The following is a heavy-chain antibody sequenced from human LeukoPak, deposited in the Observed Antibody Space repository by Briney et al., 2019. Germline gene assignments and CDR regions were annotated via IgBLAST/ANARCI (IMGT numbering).Heavy chain of an antibody. J-gene: IGHJ4*02. CDR1: GFTFSSYG. Sequence: PGRSLRLSCAASGFTFSSYGMHWVRQAPGKGLEWVAVIWYDGSNKYYADSVKGRFTISRDNSKNTLYLQMNSLRAEDTAVYYCARGSGESRWLQLPPDYWGQGTLVTVSS. CDR3: ARGSGESRWLQLPPDY. D-gene: IGHD5-24*01. CDR2: IWYDGSNK. V-gene: IGHV3-33*01.